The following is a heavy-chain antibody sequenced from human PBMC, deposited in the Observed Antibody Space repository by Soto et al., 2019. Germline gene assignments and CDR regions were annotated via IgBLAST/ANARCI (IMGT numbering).Heavy chain of an antibody. CDR3: VRVLDDHAFDI. J-gene: IGHJ3*02. CDR1: GGSISSGGYY. V-gene: IGHV4-31*03. Sequence: SETLSLTCTVSGGSISSGGYYWSWIRRHPGKGLEWIGYIYYSGSTYYNPSLKSRATISVDTSKNQFSLNLSSGTAADKAVYYCVRVLDDHAFDIWGQGTMVTVSS. D-gene: IGHD3-16*01. CDR2: IYYSGST.